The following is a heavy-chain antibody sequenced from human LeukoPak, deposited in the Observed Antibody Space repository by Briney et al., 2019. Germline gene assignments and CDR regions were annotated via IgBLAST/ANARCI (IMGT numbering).Heavy chain of an antibody. CDR1: GFTVSSNY. CDR2: IYSGGST. CDR3: ARSRGTGYSSSNAFDY. Sequence: GGSLRLSCAAFGFTVSSNYMSWVRQAPGKGLEWVSVIYSGGSTYYADSVKGRFTISRDNSKNTLYLQMNSLRAEDTAVYYCARSRGTGYSSSNAFDYWGQGTLVTVSS. D-gene: IGHD6-13*01. V-gene: IGHV3-53*01. J-gene: IGHJ4*02.